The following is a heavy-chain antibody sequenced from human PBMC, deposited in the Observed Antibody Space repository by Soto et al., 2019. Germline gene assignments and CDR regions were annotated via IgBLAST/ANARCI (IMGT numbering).Heavy chain of an antibody. D-gene: IGHD6-6*01. J-gene: IGHJ4*02. V-gene: IGHV3-23*01. CDR2: ISGSGGST. CDR1: GFTFSSYA. Sequence: GGSLRLSCAASGFTFSSYAMSWVRQAPGKGLEWVSAISGSGGSTYYADSVKGRFTISRDNSKNTLYLQMNSLRAEDTAVYYCAKSGANIAARPYYFDYWGQGTLVTVSS. CDR3: AKSGANIAARPYYFDY.